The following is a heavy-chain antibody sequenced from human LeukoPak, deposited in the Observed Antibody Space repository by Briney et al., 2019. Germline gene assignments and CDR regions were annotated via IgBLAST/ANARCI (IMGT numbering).Heavy chain of an antibody. CDR2: IYYSGST. D-gene: IGHD5-12*01. J-gene: IGHJ6*01. V-gene: IGHV4-61*08. Sequence: SETLSLTCTVSGGSISSGGYYWSWIRQPPGKGLEWIGYIYYSGSTNYNPSLKSRVTISVDTSKNQFSLKLSSVTAADTAVYYCASAMVATLGGMDVWGQGTTVTVSS. CDR3: ASAMVATLGGMDV. CDR1: GGSISSGGYY.